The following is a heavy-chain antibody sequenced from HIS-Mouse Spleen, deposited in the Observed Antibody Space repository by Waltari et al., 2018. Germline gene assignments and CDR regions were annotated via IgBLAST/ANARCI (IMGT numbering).Heavy chain of an antibody. CDR1: GGSISSYY. J-gene: IGHJ4*02. D-gene: IGHD3-16*01. CDR2: IYYSGST. Sequence: QVQLQESGPGLVKPSETLSLTCTVSGGSISSYYWSWIRTPPGKGLAWIGYIYYSGSTNYNPSLKSRVTISVDTSKNQFSLKLSSVTAADTAVYYCARHVERGDPHYFDYWGQGTLVTVSS. V-gene: IGHV4-59*08. CDR3: ARHVERGDPHYFDY.